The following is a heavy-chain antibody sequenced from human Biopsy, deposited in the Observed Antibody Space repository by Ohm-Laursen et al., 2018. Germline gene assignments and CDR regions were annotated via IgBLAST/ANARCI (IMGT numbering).Heavy chain of an antibody. CDR2: VYYTGST. Sequence: GTLSLTCTVSGDSISSYYWSWIRQPPGKGRRWIGYVYYTGSTDYNPSLQSRVTISVDTSKNHFSLRLRSVTPADTAIYYCARDRGYYSDRTVPGYFDLWGRGTLVTVSS. CDR3: ARDRGYYSDRTVPGYFDL. D-gene: IGHD3-22*01. CDR1: GDSISSYY. J-gene: IGHJ2*01. V-gene: IGHV4-59*01.